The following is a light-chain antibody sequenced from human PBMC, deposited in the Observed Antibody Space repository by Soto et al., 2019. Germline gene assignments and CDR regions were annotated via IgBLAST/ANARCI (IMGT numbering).Light chain of an antibody. Sequence: DIPMTQSPSTLSASVGDRVTITCRASQSISGWLAWYHQKPGKAPKLLIYKASTLESGVPSRFSGSGSGTEFTLTISNLQPDDFATYYCQQYDTSPWTFGQGTNVEIK. CDR2: KAS. V-gene: IGKV1-5*03. J-gene: IGKJ1*01. CDR1: QSISGW. CDR3: QQYDTSPWT.